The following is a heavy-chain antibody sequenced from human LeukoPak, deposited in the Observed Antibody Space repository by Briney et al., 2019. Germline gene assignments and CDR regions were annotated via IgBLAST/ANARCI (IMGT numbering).Heavy chain of an antibody. V-gene: IGHV5-51*01. CDR1: AYSLTTYW. Sequence: GESLKISCKGSAYSLTTYWIGWVRQMPGKGLEWMGLIYPGDSDTRYSPSFQGQVNMSADKSISTAYLQWSSLKASDTAMYYCARTYCGGDCYYSYFDYWGQGTLVTVSS. J-gene: IGHJ4*02. CDR2: IYPGDSDT. CDR3: ARTYCGGDCYYSYFDY. D-gene: IGHD2-21*02.